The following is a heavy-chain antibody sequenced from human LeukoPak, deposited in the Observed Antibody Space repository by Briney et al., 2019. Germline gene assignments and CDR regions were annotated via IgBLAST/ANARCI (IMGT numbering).Heavy chain of an antibody. J-gene: IGHJ4*02. CDR2: INHSGST. CDR3: ARVIYGDRDFDY. V-gene: IGHV4-34*01. D-gene: IGHD4-17*01. CDR1: GGSFSGYY. Sequence: SETLSLTCAVYGGSFSGYYWSWIRQPPGKGLEWIGEINHSGSTNYNPSLKSRVTISVDTSKNQFSLKLSSVTAADTAVYYCARVIYGDRDFDYWGQGTLVTVSS.